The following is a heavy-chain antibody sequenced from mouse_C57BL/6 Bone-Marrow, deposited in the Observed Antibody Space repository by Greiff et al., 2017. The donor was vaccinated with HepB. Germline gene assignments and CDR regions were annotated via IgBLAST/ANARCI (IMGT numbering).Heavy chain of an antibody. CDR3: ARDGGYGSIYAMDY. J-gene: IGHJ4*01. V-gene: IGHV7-1*01. CDR2: SRNKANDYTT. CDR1: GFTFSDFY. D-gene: IGHD1-1*01. Sequence: EVKVVESGGGLVQSGRSLRLSCATSGFTFSDFYMEWVRQAPGKGLEWIAASRNKANDYTTEYSASVKGRFIVSRDTSQSILYLQMNALRAEDTAIYYCARDGGYGSIYAMDYWGQGTSVTVSS.